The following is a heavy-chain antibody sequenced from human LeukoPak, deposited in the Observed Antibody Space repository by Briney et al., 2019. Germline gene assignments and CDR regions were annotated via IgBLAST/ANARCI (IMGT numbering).Heavy chain of an antibody. CDR1: GGSFSGYY. CDR3: ARAGSSWYYYYYYMDV. CDR2: INHSGST. D-gene: IGHD6-13*01. J-gene: IGHJ6*03. Sequence: SETLSLTCAVYGGSFSGYYWSWIRQPPGKGLEWIGEINHSGSTNYNPSLKSRVTISVYTSKNQFSLKLSSVTAADTAVYYCARAGSSWYYYYYYMDVWGKGTTVTVSS. V-gene: IGHV4-34*01.